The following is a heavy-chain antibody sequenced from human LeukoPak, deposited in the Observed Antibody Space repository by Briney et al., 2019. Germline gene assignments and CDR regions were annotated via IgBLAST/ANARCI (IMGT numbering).Heavy chain of an antibody. CDR1: GVFITDYN. CDR2: INYSGGT. D-gene: IGHD1-14*01. CDR3: ARGLSGNHQYYLDD. J-gene: IGHJ4*02. Sequence: ETLSLTCSVSGVFITDYNWSWRRKSGGKGVEWGGCINYSGGTFTNPSPRSRVALSLDTSRNQCPLRLTSVTAAHTAVYFCARGLSGNHQYYLDDWGQGTQVTVPT. V-gene: IGHV4-59*01.